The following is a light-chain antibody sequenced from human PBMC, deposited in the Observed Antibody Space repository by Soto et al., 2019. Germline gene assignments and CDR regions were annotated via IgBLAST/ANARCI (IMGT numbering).Light chain of an antibody. CDR1: QSISSW. Sequence: DIQMTQSPSTLSASVGDRVTITFRASQSISSWLAWYQHKPGKAPKLLIYDAYSLESGVPSRFSGSESGTEFTLTINSLQPDDFATYYCQQYNSYPWTFGQGTKVDI. V-gene: IGKV1-5*01. J-gene: IGKJ1*01. CDR2: DAY. CDR3: QQYNSYPWT.